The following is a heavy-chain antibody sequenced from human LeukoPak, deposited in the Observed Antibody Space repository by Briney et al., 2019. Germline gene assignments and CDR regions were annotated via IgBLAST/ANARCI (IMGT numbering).Heavy chain of an antibody. V-gene: IGHV4-4*07. CDR2: IYTSGST. J-gene: IGHJ4*02. CDR3: ARDRPGYCSSTSCYAVLY. D-gene: IGHD2-2*01. CDR1: GGSISSYY. Sequence: SETLSLTCTVSGGSISSYYWSWIRQPAVKGLEWIGRIYTSGSTNYNPSLKSRVTMSVDTSKNQFSLKLSSVTAADTAVYYCARDRPGYCSSTSCYAVLYWGQGTLVTVSS.